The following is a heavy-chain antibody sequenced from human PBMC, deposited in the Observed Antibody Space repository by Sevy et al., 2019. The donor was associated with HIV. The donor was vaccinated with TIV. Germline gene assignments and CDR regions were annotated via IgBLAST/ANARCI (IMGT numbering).Heavy chain of an antibody. CDR3: ARDTSGYSSGWYPYYNYYGLGV. CDR1: GGSISDHY. CDR2: IHYFGSA. D-gene: IGHD6-19*01. V-gene: IGHV4-59*11. Sequence: SETLSLTCTVSGGSISDHYWNWIRQPPGKGLEWIGQIHYFGSANYNPSLKSRVTISLDTSNNRFSLKLSSVNAADTAVYYCARDTSGYSSGWYPYYNYYGLGVWGQGTTVTVSS. J-gene: IGHJ6*02.